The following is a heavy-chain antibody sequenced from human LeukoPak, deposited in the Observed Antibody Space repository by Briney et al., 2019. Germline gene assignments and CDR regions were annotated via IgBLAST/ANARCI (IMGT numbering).Heavy chain of an antibody. CDR1: GFAFSDYS. V-gene: IGHV3-48*02. D-gene: IGHD2-15*01. Sequence: PGGSLRLSCAASGFAFSDYSMNWVRQAPGKGLEWVSYISSSDNTIHYADSVKGRFTISRDNAKNSLYLEMNSLRDEDTAVYYCARDPDPDIVAGGNIYYYYGMDVWGQGTTVTVSS. CDR3: ARDPDPDIVAGGNIYYYYGMDV. CDR2: ISSSDNTI. J-gene: IGHJ6*02.